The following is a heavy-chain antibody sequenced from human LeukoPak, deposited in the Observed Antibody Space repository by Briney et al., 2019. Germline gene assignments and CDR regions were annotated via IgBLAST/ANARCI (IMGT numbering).Heavy chain of an antibody. CDR3: ARDSLSSSWYTPEDYYYMDV. Sequence: SETLSLTCTVSGGSISSSSYYWGWIRQPPGKGLEWIGSIYYSGSTYYNPSLKSRVTISVDTSKNQFSLKLSSVTAADTAVYYCARDSLSSSWYTPEDYYYMDVWGKGTTVTVSS. D-gene: IGHD6-13*01. V-gene: IGHV4-39*07. CDR2: IYYSGST. CDR1: GGSISSSSYY. J-gene: IGHJ6*03.